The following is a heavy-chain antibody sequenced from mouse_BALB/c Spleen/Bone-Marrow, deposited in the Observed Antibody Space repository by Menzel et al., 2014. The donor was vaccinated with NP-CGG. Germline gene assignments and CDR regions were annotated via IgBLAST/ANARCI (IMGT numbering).Heavy chain of an antibody. Sequence: QVHVKQSGPGLVQPSQSLSITCTVSGFSLTSYGVHWVRQSPGKGLEWLGVLWSGGSTDYNAAFISRLSISKDNSKSQVFFKMNSLQANDTAIYYCARRLRYYAMDYWGQGTSVTVSS. CDR2: LWSGGST. CDR3: ARRLRYYAMDY. CDR1: GFSLTSYG. V-gene: IGHV2-2*02. D-gene: IGHD2-2*01. J-gene: IGHJ4*01.